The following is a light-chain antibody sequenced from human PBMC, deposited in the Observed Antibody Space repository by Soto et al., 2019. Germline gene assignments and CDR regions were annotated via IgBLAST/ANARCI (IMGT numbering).Light chain of an antibody. CDR2: DAS. J-gene: IGKJ3*01. CDR3: QHRSNWLGT. Sequence: EIVLTQSPATLSLSPGERATLSCRASQSVGSFMAWYQQKSGQATRLLIYDASNRAPGIPARFSGSGSGTDFTLTISSLEPEDFAVYYCQHRSNWLGTFGPGTKVDIK. V-gene: IGKV3-11*01. CDR1: QSVGSF.